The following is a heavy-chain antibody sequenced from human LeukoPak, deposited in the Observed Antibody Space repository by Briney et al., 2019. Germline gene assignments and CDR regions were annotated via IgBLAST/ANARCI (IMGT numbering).Heavy chain of an antibody. J-gene: IGHJ4*02. CDR3: ARVRDTFLPYYFVY. V-gene: IGHV3-11*01. Sequence: PGGSLRLSCEASGFTFSDYYMSWVRQAPGKGLEWISHISRARFVIDYVESVKGRTTISRDNAKNSLYLQMNSLTAEDTAVYYCARVRDTFLPYYFVYWGQGILVRVSS. D-gene: IGHD2-2*01. CDR1: GFTFSDYY. CDR2: ISRARFVI.